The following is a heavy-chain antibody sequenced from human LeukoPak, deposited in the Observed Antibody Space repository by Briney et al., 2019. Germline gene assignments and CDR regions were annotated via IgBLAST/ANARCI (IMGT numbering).Heavy chain of an antibody. V-gene: IGHV4-34*01. CDR3: ARGNLEWAAGTRWFDP. CDR1: GASFSDYY. Sequence: SETLSLTCTVSGASFSDYYWSWIRQPPGNGLEWFGEINYSGSTNYNPSLKSRVTISLDTSKNQFSLKLSSVTAADTAIYYCARGNLEWAAGTRWFDPWGQGTLVTVSS. J-gene: IGHJ5*02. D-gene: IGHD6-13*01. CDR2: INYSGST.